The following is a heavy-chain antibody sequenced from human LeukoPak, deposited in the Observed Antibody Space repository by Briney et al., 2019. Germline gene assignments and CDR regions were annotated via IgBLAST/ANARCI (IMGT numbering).Heavy chain of an antibody. J-gene: IGHJ4*02. CDR2: IIPILGIA. CDR3: AAMGGYCSGGSCYN. V-gene: IGHV1-69*04. CDR1: GGTFSSYA. D-gene: IGHD2-15*01. Sequence: GASVKVSCKASGGTFSSYAISWVRQAPGQGLEWMGRIIPILGIANYAQKFQGRVTITADKSTSTAYMELSSLRSEDTAVYYCAAMGGYCSGGSCYNWGQGTLVTVSS.